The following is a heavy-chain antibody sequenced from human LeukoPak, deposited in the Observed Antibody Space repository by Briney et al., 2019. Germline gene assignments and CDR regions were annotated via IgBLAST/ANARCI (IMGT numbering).Heavy chain of an antibody. V-gene: IGHV4-4*07. D-gene: IGHD2-15*01. CDR2: IHTSGST. Sequence: PSETLSLTCTVSGGSISGYYWTWIRQPAGKGLECIGHIHTSGSTNFNPSLKSRVTMSVGTSKNQFSLKLDSVTAADTAVYYCARGGTKAAATFDYWGQGTLVTV. CDR1: GGSISGYY. CDR3: ARGGTKAAATFDY. J-gene: IGHJ4*02.